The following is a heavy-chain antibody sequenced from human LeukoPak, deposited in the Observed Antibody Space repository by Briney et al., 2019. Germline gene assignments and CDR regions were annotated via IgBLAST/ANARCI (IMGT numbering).Heavy chain of an antibody. CDR3: ARSGSSLRSPLYHGMDV. CDR1: GFTVHSNY. D-gene: IGHD1-26*01. J-gene: IGHJ6*02. CDR2: LYSGGST. Sequence: GGSLRLSCAASGFTVHSNYMNWVRQAPGKGLEWVSVLYSGGSTYYTNSVKGRFTISRDNSKNTLYLQMNSLRAEDTAVYYCARSGSSLRSPLYHGMDVWGQGTTVTVSS. V-gene: IGHV3-53*01.